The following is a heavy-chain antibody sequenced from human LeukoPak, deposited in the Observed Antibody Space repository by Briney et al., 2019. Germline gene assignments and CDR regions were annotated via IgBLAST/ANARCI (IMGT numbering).Heavy chain of an antibody. CDR1: GFTFSNSD. CDR2: ITPSSTYI. CDR3: ARNLNAPIAVAGSDY. Sequence: GGSLRLSCAASGFTFSNSDMEWVRQAPGKGLEWVSSITPSSTYIYYAESMRGRFTVSRDNAKNSLYLQMNSLTAEDTAVYYCARNLNAPIAVAGSDYWGQGTLVAVSS. V-gene: IGHV3-21*01. J-gene: IGHJ4*02. D-gene: IGHD6-19*01.